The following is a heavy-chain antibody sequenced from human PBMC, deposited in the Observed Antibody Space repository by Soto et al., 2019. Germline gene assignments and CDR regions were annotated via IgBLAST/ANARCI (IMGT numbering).Heavy chain of an antibody. D-gene: IGHD3-10*01. V-gene: IGHV1-3*01. CDR1: GYTFSANA. CDR2: IKPGNGDT. Sequence: ASVKVSCKASGYTFSANAIHWVRQAPGQRLEWMGWIKPGNGDTKYSQTFQGRVSIIRDTSVNTVYMDLSSLTSDDTAVYYCARGHAGSFDFWGQGTLVTVSS. J-gene: IGHJ4*02. CDR3: ARGHAGSFDF.